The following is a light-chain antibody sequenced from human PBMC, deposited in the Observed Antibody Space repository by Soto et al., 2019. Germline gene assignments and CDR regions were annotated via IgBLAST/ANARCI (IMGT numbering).Light chain of an antibody. CDR2: KDS. Sequence: SYELTQPSSVSVSPGQTARITCSGDVLAKKYARWFQQKPGQAPVLVIYKDSERPSGIPERFSGSSSGTTVTLTISVAQVEDEADYYCYSAADNNLGLCGGGTKLTFL. CDR3: YSAADNNLGL. J-gene: IGLJ2*01. V-gene: IGLV3-27*01. CDR1: VLAKKY.